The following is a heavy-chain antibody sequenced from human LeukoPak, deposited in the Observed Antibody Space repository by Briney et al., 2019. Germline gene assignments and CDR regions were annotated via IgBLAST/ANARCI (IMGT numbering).Heavy chain of an antibody. J-gene: IGHJ4*02. D-gene: IGHD7-27*01. V-gene: IGHV1-2*02. CDR1: GYTFTDHY. Sequence: ASVKVSCQALGYTFTDHYLHWLQQAPGQGIEWMGWIHPGRGDTNIAQKFQGRVSLTRDMSISTAYMELSRLTSDDTAVYYCARDHNWGPDYWGQGTLVSVSS. CDR2: IHPGRGDT. CDR3: ARDHNWGPDY.